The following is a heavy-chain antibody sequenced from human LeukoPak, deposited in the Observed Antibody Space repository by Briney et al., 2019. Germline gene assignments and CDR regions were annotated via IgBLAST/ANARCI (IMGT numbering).Heavy chain of an antibody. J-gene: IGHJ4*02. CDR1: GGSFNGYY. V-gene: IGHV4-34*01. Sequence: ETLSLTCAVYGGSFNGYYWGWIRQPPGKGLEWIGEINHSGSTNYNPPLKRRITISVDTYKNQFSLKLSSVTGADTDVYYCARGKQERRQGRETFYFDYWGQGTLVTVSS. CDR2: INHSGST. CDR3: ARGKQERRQGRETFYFDY. D-gene: IGHD1-1*01.